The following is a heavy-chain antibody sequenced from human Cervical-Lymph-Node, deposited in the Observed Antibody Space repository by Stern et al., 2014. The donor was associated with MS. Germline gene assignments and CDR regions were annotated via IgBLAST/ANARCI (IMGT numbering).Heavy chain of an antibody. CDR3: AKGGSGSYLD. V-gene: IGHV3-30*04. D-gene: IGHD1-26*01. J-gene: IGHJ4*02. CDR1: GFVFRRYA. Sequence: VQLEESGGGVVQPGRSLRLSCAASGFVFRRYALHWVRQAPGKGLEWVALISYYGRDKYYTDSVKGRFTVSRDNSNNTVDLEMNSLRLEDTAVYYCAKGGSGSYLDWGQGSLVTVSS. CDR2: ISYYGRDK.